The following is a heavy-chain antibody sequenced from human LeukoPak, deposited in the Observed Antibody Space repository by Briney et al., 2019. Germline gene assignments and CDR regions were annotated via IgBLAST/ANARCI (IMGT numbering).Heavy chain of an antibody. V-gene: IGHV4-59*01. CDR2: FFDGGTT. Sequence: PSETLSLTCTVSGAPMSDYYWSWIRQPPGKGLEWIGYFFDGGTTNYNPSLKSRVTISVDTSKNQFSLNLRSVTAAGTAVYYCARGYPRYYFDYWGQGTLVTVSS. CDR3: ARGYPRYYFDY. CDR1: GAPMSDYY. J-gene: IGHJ4*02. D-gene: IGHD2-15*01.